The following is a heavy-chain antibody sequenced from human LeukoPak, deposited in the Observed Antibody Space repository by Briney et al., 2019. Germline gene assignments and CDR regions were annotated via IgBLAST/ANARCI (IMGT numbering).Heavy chain of an antibody. CDR2: IYYSGSGST. V-gene: IGHV4-59*01. CDR1: GGSISSYY. Sequence: SETLSLTCTVSGGSISSYYWSWIRQPPGKGLEWIGYIYYSGSGSTNYSSSLKSRVTISVDTSKNQFSLKLSSVTAADTALYYCARVNLGEYYFDYWGQGTLVTVSS. CDR3: ARVNLGEYYFDY. J-gene: IGHJ4*02.